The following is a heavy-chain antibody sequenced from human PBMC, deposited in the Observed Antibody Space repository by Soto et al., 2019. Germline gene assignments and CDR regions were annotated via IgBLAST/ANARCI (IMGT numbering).Heavy chain of an antibody. Sequence: ASVKVSWKASGNTFPSYYMHWVRQAPGQGLEWMGIINPSGGSTSYAQKFQGRVTMTRDTSTSTVYMELSSLRSEDTAVYYCAIGVGDGSGTSDYWGQGTLVTVSS. V-gene: IGHV1-46*01. CDR2: INPSGGST. J-gene: IGHJ4*02. CDR1: GNTFPSYY. D-gene: IGHD3-10*01. CDR3: AIGVGDGSGTSDY.